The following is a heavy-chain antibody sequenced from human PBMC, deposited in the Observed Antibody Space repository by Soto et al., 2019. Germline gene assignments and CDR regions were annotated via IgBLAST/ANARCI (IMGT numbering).Heavy chain of an antibody. D-gene: IGHD5-12*01. J-gene: IGHJ4*02. CDR1: GFTFSSYA. CDR3: ARVLGGYNDY. Sequence: SLRLSCAASGFTFSSYAMSWVRQAPGKGLEWVSAISDAGVSTYYADSVKGRFTISRDNSKNTLYLQMNSLRAEDTAIYFCARVLGGYNDYWSQGTVVTVSS. CDR2: ISDAGVST. V-gene: IGHV3-23*01.